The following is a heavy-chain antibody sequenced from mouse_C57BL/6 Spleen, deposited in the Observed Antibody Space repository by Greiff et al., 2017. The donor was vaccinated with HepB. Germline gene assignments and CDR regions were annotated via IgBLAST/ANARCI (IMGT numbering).Heavy chain of an antibody. Sequence: QVQLKESGTELVKPGASVKLSCKASGYTFTSYWMHWVKQRPGQGLEWIGNINPSNGGTNYNEKFKSKATLTVDKSSSTAYMQLSSLTSEDSAVYYCARSGLLPRFDYWGQGTTLTVSS. V-gene: IGHV1-53*01. D-gene: IGHD2-13*01. CDR3: ARSGLLPRFDY. J-gene: IGHJ2*01. CDR1: GYTFTSYW. CDR2: INPSNGGT.